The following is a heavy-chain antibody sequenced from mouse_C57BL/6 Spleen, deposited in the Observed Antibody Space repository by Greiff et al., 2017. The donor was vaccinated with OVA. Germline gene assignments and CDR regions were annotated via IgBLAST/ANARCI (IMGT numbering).Heavy chain of an antibody. Sequence: QVQLKQPGAELVRPGSSVKLSCKASGYTFTSYWMHWVKQRPIQGLEWIGNIDPSDSETHYNQKFKDKATLTVDKSSSTAYMQLSSLTSEDSAVYYGARSAKTAQAAFADWGQGTLVTVSA. J-gene: IGHJ3*01. CDR2: IDPSDSET. D-gene: IGHD3-2*02. V-gene: IGHV1-52*01. CDR3: ARSAKTAQAAFAD. CDR1: GYTFTSYW.